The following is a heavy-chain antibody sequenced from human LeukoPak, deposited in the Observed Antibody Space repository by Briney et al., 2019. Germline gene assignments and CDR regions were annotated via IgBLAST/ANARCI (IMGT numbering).Heavy chain of an antibody. CDR2: IYWDDDK. CDR1: GFSLSTSGVG. V-gene: IGHV2-5*02. D-gene: IGHD5-18*01. J-gene: IGHJ4*02. CDR3: AHRGYSYGFDY. Sequence: KGSGPTLVNPTQTLTLTCTFSGFSLSTSGVGVGWIRQPPGKALEWLALIYWDDDKRYSPSPKSRLTITKDTSKNQVVLTMTNMDPVDTATYYCAHRGYSYGFDYWGQGTLVTVSS.